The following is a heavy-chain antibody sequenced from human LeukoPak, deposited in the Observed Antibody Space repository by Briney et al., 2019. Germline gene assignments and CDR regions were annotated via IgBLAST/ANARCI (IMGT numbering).Heavy chain of an antibody. J-gene: IGHJ4*02. CDR2: VYYSGST. Sequence: PSETLSLTCTVSGGSISSYYWSWIRQPPGKGLEWIGYVYYSGSTNYNPSLKSRVTISVDTSKNQFSLKLGAVTAADTAVYYCARGGYYDSSPDYWGQGTLVTVSS. CDR1: GGSISSYY. CDR3: ARGGYYDSSPDY. D-gene: IGHD3-22*01. V-gene: IGHV4-59*01.